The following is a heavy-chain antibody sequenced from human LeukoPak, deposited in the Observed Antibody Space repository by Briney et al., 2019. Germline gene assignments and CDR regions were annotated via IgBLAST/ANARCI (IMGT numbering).Heavy chain of an antibody. CDR1: GGSISSSSYY. CDR3: TKKGGGQLVNTRRWFDP. J-gene: IGHJ5*02. V-gene: IGHV4-39*07. CDR2: IYYSGST. D-gene: IGHD6-13*01. Sequence: SETLSLTCTVSGGSISSSSYYWGWIRQPPGKGLEWIGSIYYSGSTYYNPSLKSRVTISVDTSKNQFSLRLTSVTAADTAVYYCTKKGGGQLVNTRRWFDPWGQGTPVTVSS.